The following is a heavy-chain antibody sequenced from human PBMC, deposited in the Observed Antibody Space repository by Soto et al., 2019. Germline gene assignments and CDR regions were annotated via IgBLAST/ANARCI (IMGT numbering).Heavy chain of an antibody. Sequence: KASETLSLTGAVGGGSFREYYWSWIRQPPGKGLEWSGEINQSGTTHYNPSLKRRLNTTIDTSKNQFSLKLPSVTAADTATYYCARDIITVIGGQIYYYFGMDVWGQGTTVTVSS. V-gene: IGHV4-34*01. CDR2: INQSGTT. J-gene: IGHJ6*02. CDR3: ARDIITVIGGQIYYYFGMDV. D-gene: IGHD3-10*01. CDR1: GGSFREYY.